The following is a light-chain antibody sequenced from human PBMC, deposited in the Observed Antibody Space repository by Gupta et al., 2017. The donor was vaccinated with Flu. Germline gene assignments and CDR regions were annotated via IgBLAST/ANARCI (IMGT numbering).Light chain of an antibody. CDR1: NLGSKS. J-gene: IGLJ3*02. Sequence: YVLTQPPSVSVAPGQTARLTCEGNNLGSKSVNWYQQKPGQAPVLVVYDDSDRPSGIPERFSGSHSGNTATLTISSVEAGDEADYYCQVFDSRTDHVVFGGGTRLGDL. CDR2: DDS. CDR3: QVFDSRTDHVV. V-gene: IGLV3-21*02.